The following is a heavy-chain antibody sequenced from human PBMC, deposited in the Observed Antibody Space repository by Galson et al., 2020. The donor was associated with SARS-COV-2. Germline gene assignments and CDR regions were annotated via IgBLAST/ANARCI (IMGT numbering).Heavy chain of an antibody. CDR2: IFSNDKK. Sequence: KMSGPTLVKPTETLTLTCTVSGFSLSNARMGVSWIRQPPGKALEWLAHIFSNDKKSYSTSLKSRLTISKDTSKSQVVLTMTNMDPVDTATYYCARIRVVATISSYYYYGMDVWGQGTTVTVSS. D-gene: IGHD2-15*01. V-gene: IGHV2-26*01. CDR3: ARIRVVATISSYYYYGMDV. CDR1: GFSLSNARMG. J-gene: IGHJ6*02.